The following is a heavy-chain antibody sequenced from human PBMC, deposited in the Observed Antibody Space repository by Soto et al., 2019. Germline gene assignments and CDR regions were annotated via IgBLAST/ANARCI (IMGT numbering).Heavy chain of an antibody. CDR3: ARETTFIH. CDR1: GFTFSSYA. CDR2: ISYDGSNK. Sequence: QVQLVESGGGVVQPGRSLRLSCAASGFTFSSYAMHWVRQAPGKGLEWVAVISYDGSNKYYADSVKGRFTISRDNSKNTLYLQMNSLRAEDTAVYYCARETTFIHWGQGTLVTVSS. V-gene: IGHV3-30-3*01. J-gene: IGHJ4*02. D-gene: IGHD3-16*01.